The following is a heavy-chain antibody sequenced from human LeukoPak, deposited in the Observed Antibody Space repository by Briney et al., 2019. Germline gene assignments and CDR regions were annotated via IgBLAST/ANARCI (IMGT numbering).Heavy chain of an antibody. CDR2: IYTSGST. D-gene: IGHD3-10*01. J-gene: IGHJ6*02. V-gene: IGHV4-4*09. CDR3: ARAGGVRGVISYYYYNGMDV. Sequence: SETLSLTCTVSGGSISSYYWTWIRQPPGKGLEWIGYIYTSGSTNYNPSLKSRVTISVDTSKNQFSLKLSSVTAADTAVYYCARAGGVRGVISYYYYNGMDVWGQGTTVTVSS. CDR1: GGSISSYY.